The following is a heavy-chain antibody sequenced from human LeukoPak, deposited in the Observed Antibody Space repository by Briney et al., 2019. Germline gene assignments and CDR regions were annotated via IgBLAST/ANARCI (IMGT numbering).Heavy chain of an antibody. J-gene: IGHJ3*02. CDR1: GGSISSGGYY. CDR2: IYYSGST. V-gene: IGHV4-31*03. D-gene: IGHD5-24*01. Sequence: SETLSLTCTVSGGSISSGGYYWSWIRQHPGKGLEWIGYIYYSGSTNYNPSLKSRVTISVDTSKNQFSLKLSSVTAADTAVYYCARDIPRDGYNIGDAFDIWGQGTMVTVSS. CDR3: ARDIPRDGYNIGDAFDI.